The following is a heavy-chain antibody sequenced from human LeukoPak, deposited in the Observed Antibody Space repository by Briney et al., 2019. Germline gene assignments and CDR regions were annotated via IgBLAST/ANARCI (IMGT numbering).Heavy chain of an antibody. Sequence: ASVRVSCKVSGYTLTELSLHWVRQAPGKGLEWMGGFDPEEGDTGYAQKFQGRVTMTEDTSSDTAYLELSSLRSEDTAVYYCATGLVTATFYDNAWGRYRPTSLDYWGQGTLVTVSS. D-gene: IGHD3-16*02. CDR3: ATGLVTATFYDNAWGRYRPTSLDY. CDR1: GYTLTELS. CDR2: FDPEEGDT. V-gene: IGHV1-24*01. J-gene: IGHJ4*02.